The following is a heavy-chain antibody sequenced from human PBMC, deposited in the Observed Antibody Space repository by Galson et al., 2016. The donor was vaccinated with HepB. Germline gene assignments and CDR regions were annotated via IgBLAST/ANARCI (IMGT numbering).Heavy chain of an antibody. CDR1: GFTFSSYP. Sequence: SLRLSCAASGFTFSSYPMNWVRLAPGKGLEWVSSISSSSSGPDTYYADSVKGRFTISRDNAKKSLSLQMSGLRAEDTAVYYCARDRSLDYWGQGTAVTVSS. CDR2: ISSSSSGPDT. J-gene: IGHJ4*02. D-gene: IGHD3-10*01. CDR3: ARDRSLDY. V-gene: IGHV3-21*01.